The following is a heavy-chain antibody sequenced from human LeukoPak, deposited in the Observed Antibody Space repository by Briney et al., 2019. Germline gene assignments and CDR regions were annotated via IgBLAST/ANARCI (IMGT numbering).Heavy chain of an antibody. CDR2: INPNSGGT. CDR1: GYTFTGYY. V-gene: IGHV1-2*02. Sequence: ASVKVSCKASGYTFTGYYTHWVRQAPGQGLEWMGWINPNSGGTNYAQKFQGRVTMTRDTSISTAYMELSRLRSDDTAVYYCARSAAADFRFDYWGQGTLVTVSS. D-gene: IGHD6-13*01. CDR3: ARSAAADFRFDY. J-gene: IGHJ4*02.